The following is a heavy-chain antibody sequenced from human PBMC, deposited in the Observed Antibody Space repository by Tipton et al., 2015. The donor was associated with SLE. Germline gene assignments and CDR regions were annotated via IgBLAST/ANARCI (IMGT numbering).Heavy chain of an antibody. CDR3: AKDLSFDILTGYYGGIDY. J-gene: IGHJ4*02. CDR2: ISGNGRGT. CDR1: GFTFSSYA. V-gene: IGHV3-23*01. Sequence: SLRLSCAASGFTFSSYAMNWVHQAPGKGLEWVSLISGNGRGTYYADSVKGRSSISRDNFENTLYLQMNSLRAEDTGVYICAKDLSFDILTGYYGGIDYWGQGTLVTVSS. D-gene: IGHD3-9*01.